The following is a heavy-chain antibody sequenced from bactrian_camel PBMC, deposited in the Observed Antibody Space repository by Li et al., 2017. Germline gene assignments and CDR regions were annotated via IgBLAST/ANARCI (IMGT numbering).Heavy chain of an antibody. Sequence: DVQLVESGGGLVQPGGSLRLSCAASGFTFSNYAMIWVRQAPGKGLEWVSTIRPGGVPAYYADSVKGRFTISRDNAKNTLFLQLNSLKTEDTAMYYCARAIVGYGNWADFGYWGQGTQVTVSS. J-gene: IGHJ6*01. V-gene: IGHV3S31*01. CDR2: IRPGGVPA. D-gene: IGHD5*01. CDR3: ARAIVGYGNWADFGY. CDR1: GFTFSNYA.